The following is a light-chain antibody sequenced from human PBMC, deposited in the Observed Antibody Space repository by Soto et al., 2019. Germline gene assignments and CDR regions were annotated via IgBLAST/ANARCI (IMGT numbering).Light chain of an antibody. CDR1: SSDVGAFNY. Sequence: QSALTQPASVSGSPGQSITVSCTGTSSDVGAFNYVSWYQQHPGKAPKLMIYDVSNRPSGVSNRFSGSKSGNTASLTISGLQAEDEADYYCCSYTSSSTVVFGGGTKVTVL. J-gene: IGLJ2*01. CDR3: CSYTSSSTVV. V-gene: IGLV2-14*01. CDR2: DVS.